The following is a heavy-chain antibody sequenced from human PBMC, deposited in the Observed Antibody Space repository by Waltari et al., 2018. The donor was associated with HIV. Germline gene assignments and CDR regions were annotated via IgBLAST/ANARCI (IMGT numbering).Heavy chain of an antibody. CDR1: QLTVSTNY. Sequence: VQLVESGGGLIQPGGSLRLSCAASQLTVSTNYMTWVRQAPGKGLEWVSLIYGDGSTHYADSVKGRFTISRDNSKNTLYLQMNRLRAEDTAVYYCGRPFDSWGQGTLVTVSS. V-gene: IGHV3-53*01. J-gene: IGHJ4*02. CDR3: GRPFDS. CDR2: IYGDGST.